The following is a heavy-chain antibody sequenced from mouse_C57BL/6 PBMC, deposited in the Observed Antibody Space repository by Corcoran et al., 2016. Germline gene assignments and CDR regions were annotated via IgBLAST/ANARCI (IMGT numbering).Heavy chain of an antibody. D-gene: IGHD2-5*01. CDR3: ARSDYYSNYVSYWYFDV. Sequence: EVQLQQSGPELVKPGASVKIPCKASGYTFTDYNMDWVKQSHGKSLEWIGDINPNNGGTIYNQKFKGKATLTVDKSSSTAYMELRSLTSEDTAVYYCARSDYYSNYVSYWYFDVWGTGTTVTVSS. V-gene: IGHV1-18*01. J-gene: IGHJ1*03. CDR2: INPNNGGT. CDR1: GYTFTDYN.